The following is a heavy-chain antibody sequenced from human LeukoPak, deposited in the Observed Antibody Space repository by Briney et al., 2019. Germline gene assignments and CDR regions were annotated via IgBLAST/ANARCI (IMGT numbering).Heavy chain of an antibody. D-gene: IGHD6-19*01. J-gene: IGHJ4*02. CDR1: GYTLTDHY. Sequence: ASVKVSCKASGYTLTDHYMHWVRQAPGQGLEWMGWINPSSGGTNYAQNLQGRVTMTTDASTSTAYMELRSLRSDDTAVYYCARDPSNTSGRLAYFDYWGRGTLVTVSS. V-gene: IGHV1-2*02. CDR2: INPSSGGT. CDR3: ARDPSNTSGRLAYFDY.